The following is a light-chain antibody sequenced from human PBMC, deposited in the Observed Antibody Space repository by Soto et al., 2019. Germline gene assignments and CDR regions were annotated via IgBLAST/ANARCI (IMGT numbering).Light chain of an antibody. Sequence: DIPMTQSPSSLSASVGDRVTITCRASQGITNYLAWYQQKPGKVPKLLIYAASTLQSRVPSRFSGSGTGTDFNLTISSLQPKDVATYYCQKFNIAPLTFGGGTKVEIK. CDR2: AAS. J-gene: IGKJ4*01. CDR1: QGITNY. CDR3: QKFNIAPLT. V-gene: IGKV1-27*01.